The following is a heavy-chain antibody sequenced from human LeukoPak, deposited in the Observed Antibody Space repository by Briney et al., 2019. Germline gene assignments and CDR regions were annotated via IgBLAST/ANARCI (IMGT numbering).Heavy chain of an antibody. Sequence: VKVSCKASGYTFTSYGISWVRQAPGQGLEWMGWISAYNGNTNYAQKLQGRVTTTTDTSTSTAYMELRSLRSDDTAVYYYARLLQLELREFGWYYYYYMDVWGKGTTVTVSS. CDR3: ARLLQLELREFGWYYYYYMDV. CDR1: GYTFTSYG. CDR2: ISAYNGNT. J-gene: IGHJ6*03. D-gene: IGHD1-1*01. V-gene: IGHV1-18*01.